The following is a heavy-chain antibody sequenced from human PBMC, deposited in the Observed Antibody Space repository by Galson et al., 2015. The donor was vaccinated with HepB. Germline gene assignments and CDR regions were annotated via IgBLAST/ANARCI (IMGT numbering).Heavy chain of an antibody. CDR2: IDWDDDK. J-gene: IGHJ4*02. D-gene: IGHD1-26*01. CDR1: GFSLSTSGMC. V-gene: IGHV2-70*11. CDR3: ARTPSSGSYDFDY. Sequence: PALVTPPQTLTLTCTFSGFSLSTSGMCVNWIRQPPGKALEWLARIDWDDDKYYSTSLKTRLTISKDTSKNQVVLTMTNMDPVDTATYYCARTPSSGSYDFDYWGQGTLVTVSS.